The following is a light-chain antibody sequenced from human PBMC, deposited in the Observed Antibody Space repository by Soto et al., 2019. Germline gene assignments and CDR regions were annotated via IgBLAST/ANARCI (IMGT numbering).Light chain of an antibody. CDR3: QQRRNWHPEGT. V-gene: IGKV3-11*01. CDR1: QSVSSY. J-gene: IGKJ2*01. Sequence: EIVLTQSPATLSLSPGERATLSCRASQSVSSYLAWYQQKPGQAPRLLIYDASNRATGIPARFSGSGSGTDFTLPISSLEPEDFAVYYCQQRRNWHPEGTFGQGTQLEIK. CDR2: DAS.